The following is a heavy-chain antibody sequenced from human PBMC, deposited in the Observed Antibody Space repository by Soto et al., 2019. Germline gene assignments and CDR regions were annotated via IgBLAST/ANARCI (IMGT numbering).Heavy chain of an antibody. CDR3: AKGSYSSSWYVPHWFDP. CDR1: GGSISSGGYY. D-gene: IGHD6-13*01. J-gene: IGHJ5*02. V-gene: IGHV4-31*03. CDR2: IYYSGST. Sequence: PSETLSLTCTVSGGSISSGGYYWSWIRQHPGKGLEWIGYIYYSGSTYYNPSLKSRVTISVDTSKNQFSLKLSSVTAADTAVYYCAKGSYSSSWYVPHWFDPWGQGTLVTVSS.